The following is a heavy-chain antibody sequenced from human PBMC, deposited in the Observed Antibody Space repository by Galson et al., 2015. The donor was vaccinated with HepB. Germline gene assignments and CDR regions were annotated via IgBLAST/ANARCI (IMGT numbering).Heavy chain of an antibody. CDR3: ARRSSGSYSDY. V-gene: IGHV3-66*01. Sequence: SLRLSCAASGFTVSSNYMSWVRQAPGKGLEWVSVIYSGGSTYYADSVKGRFTISRDNSKNTLYLQMNSLRAEDTAVYYCARRSSGSYSDYWGQGTLVTVSS. CDR2: IYSGGST. D-gene: IGHD3-10*01. CDR1: GFTVSSNY. J-gene: IGHJ4*02.